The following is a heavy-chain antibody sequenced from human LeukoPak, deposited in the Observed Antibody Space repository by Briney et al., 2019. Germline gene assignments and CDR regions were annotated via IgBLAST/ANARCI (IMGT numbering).Heavy chain of an antibody. CDR2: IYYSGST. D-gene: IGHD3-10*01. V-gene: IGHV4-39*01. Sequence: PSETLSLTCTVSGGSISSSSYYWGWIRQPPGRGLEWIGSIYYSGSTYYNPSLKSRVTISVDTSKNQFSLKLSSVTAADTAVYYCARHLSITMVRGVITPWGQGTLVTVSS. J-gene: IGHJ5*02. CDR3: ARHLSITMVRGVITP. CDR1: GGSISSSSYY.